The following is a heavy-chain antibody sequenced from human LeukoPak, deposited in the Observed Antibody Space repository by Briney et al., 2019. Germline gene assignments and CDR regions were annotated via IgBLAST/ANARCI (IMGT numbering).Heavy chain of an antibody. J-gene: IGHJ4*02. Sequence: ASVKVSCKASGYTFTSYGISWVRQAPGQGLEWMGWISAYNGNTNYAQKLQGRVTMTTDTSTSTAYMELRSLRSDDTAVYYCARDQRVIYYYDSSGSLDYWGQGTLVTVSS. D-gene: IGHD3-22*01. CDR3: ARDQRVIYYYDSSGSLDY. CDR1: GYTFTSYG. V-gene: IGHV1-18*01. CDR2: ISAYNGNT.